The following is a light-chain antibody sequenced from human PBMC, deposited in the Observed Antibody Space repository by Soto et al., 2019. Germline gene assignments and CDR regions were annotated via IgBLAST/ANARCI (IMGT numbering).Light chain of an antibody. V-gene: IGKV3-15*01. J-gene: IGKJ3*01. CDR3: QEYSKWPLFT. CDR2: AAS. CDR1: QSVGRT. Sequence: EIVVTQSPGILSVSPGDRATLSCRASQSVGRTLAWYQQKPGQAPTLLIYAASTRATGLPARFSGSGSGTEFTLIICCLQSEDFAVYYCQEYSKWPLFTFGPGTRVDIK.